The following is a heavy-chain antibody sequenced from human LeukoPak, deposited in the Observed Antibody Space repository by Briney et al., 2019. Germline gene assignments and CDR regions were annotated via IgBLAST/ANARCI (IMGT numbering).Heavy chain of an antibody. J-gene: IGHJ4*02. CDR1: GFTVSTDH. D-gene: IGHD6-13*01. CDR3: AKDLQHLVRTLSFDY. Sequence: GSLRLSCAASGFTVSTDHMSWVRQAPGKGLEWVAVSYSGGTSQYAESVKGRFTISRDDSRNTLYLQMNSLRPEDTALYYCAKDLQHLVRTLSFDYWGQGTLVTVSS. V-gene: IGHV3-53*05. CDR2: SYSGGTS.